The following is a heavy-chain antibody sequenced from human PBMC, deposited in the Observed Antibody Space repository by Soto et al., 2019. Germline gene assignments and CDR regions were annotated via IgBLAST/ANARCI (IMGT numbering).Heavy chain of an antibody. V-gene: IGHV4-59*04. CDR2: MYHSGST. CDR1: GGSISSHY. CDR3: ARDQWGYCGVDCCPLDD. Sequence: PSETLSLTCTVSGGSISSHYWSWIRQPPGKGLEWIGYMYHSGSTYYNPSLKSRVTISIDRSKNQFSLKLSSVTAAGTAVYYCARDQWGYCGVDCCPLDDWGQGTTVSVSS. J-gene: IGHJ6*02. D-gene: IGHD2-21*02.